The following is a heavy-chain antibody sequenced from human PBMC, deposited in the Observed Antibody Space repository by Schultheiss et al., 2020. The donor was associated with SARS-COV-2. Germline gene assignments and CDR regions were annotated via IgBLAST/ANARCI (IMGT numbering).Heavy chain of an antibody. J-gene: IGHJ4*02. CDR3: ARDSSQSTSLDY. Sequence: GGSLRLSCAASGFTFSSYGMTWVRQAPGKGLEWVAVISYDGSNKYYADSVKGRFTISRDNAKNSLYLQMNSLRAEDTAVYYCARDSSQSTSLDYWGQGTLVTVSS. V-gene: IGHV3-30*03. CDR2: ISYDGSNK. D-gene: IGHD6-13*01. CDR1: GFTFSSYG.